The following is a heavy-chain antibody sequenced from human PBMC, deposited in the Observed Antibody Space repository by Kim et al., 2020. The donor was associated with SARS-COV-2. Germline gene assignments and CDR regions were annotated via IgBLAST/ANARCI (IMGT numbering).Heavy chain of an antibody. CDR3: AREQGGHYGMDV. D-gene: IGHD3-16*01. CDR1: GGSISSPNW. J-gene: IGHJ6*02. CDR2: MYQSGST. Sequence: SETLSLTCAVSGGSISSPNWWSWVRQPPGKGLECIGEMYQSGSTNYNPSLKSRVTISVDKSKNQFSLKLSSVTAADTAVYYCAREQGGHYGMDVWGQGTTVTVSS. V-gene: IGHV4-4*02.